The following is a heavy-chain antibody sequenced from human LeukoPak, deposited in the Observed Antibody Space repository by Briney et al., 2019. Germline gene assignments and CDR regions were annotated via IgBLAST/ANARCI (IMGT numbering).Heavy chain of an antibody. V-gene: IGHV4-39*01. D-gene: IGHD3-10*01. CDR3: VGFTMVRGVIKGDPYYYYMDV. J-gene: IGHJ6*03. Sequence: PSETLSLTCTVSGGSISSSSYYWGWIRQPPGKGLEWIGSIYDGGSTYYNPSLKSRVTISVDTSKKQFSLKLSSVTAADTAVFYCVGFTMVRGVIKGDPYYYYMDVWGKGTTVTISS. CDR1: GGSISSSSYY. CDR2: IYDGGST.